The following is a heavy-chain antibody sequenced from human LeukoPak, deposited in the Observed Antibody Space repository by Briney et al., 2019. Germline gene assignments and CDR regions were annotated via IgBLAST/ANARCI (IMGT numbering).Heavy chain of an antibody. CDR2: IYYSGST. Sequence: PSQTLSLTCTVSGGSISSGDYYWSWIRQPPGKGLEWIGYIYYSGSTSYNPSLKSRVTISVDTSKNQFSLKLSSVTAADTAVYYCARVILPIGFTSPYYYYYMDVWGKGTTVTVSS. CDR3: ARVILPIGFTSPYYYYYMDV. J-gene: IGHJ6*03. CDR1: GGSISSGDYY. V-gene: IGHV4-30-4*08. D-gene: IGHD2-2*01.